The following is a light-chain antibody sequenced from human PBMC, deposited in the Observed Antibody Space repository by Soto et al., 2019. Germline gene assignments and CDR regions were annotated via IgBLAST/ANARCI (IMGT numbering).Light chain of an antibody. V-gene: IGKV3-15*01. Sequence: EVVMTKSPATLSVSPGEGVTLSCRTSQGIGDTLAWYPHKPGQTPRLLIYDTSTRATGVPARFSGSRSGPEGTLTIHSLQSEDGAMYYGQHYNNWPLTFGQGTKVDIK. CDR2: DTS. J-gene: IGKJ1*01. CDR3: QHYNNWPLT. CDR1: QGIGDT.